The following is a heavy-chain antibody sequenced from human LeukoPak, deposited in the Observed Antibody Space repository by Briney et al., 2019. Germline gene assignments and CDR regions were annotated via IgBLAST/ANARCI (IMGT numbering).Heavy chain of an antibody. J-gene: IGHJ5*02. D-gene: IGHD2-2*01. Sequence: PGGSLRLSCAASGFTFPAYAMTWVRQAPGKGLEWVSGISHSGGSSYYADSVKGRFHISRDNSRNTLYLQMNSLRAEDSAVYYCAKGPAATEGWFDPWGQGTLVTVSS. CDR3: AKGPAATEGWFDP. CDR1: GFTFPAYA. V-gene: IGHV3-23*01. CDR2: ISHSGGSS.